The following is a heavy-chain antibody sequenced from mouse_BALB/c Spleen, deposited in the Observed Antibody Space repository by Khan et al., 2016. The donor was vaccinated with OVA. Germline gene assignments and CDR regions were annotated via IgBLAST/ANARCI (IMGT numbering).Heavy chain of an antibody. CDR3: ASGGVYYGRGENAWFAY. CDR1: GYIFTNYG. V-gene: IGHV9-3-1*01. CDR2: INTYTGEP. D-gene: IGHD1-1*01. J-gene: IGHJ3*01. Sequence: QIQLVQSGPELKKPGETVKISCKASGYIFTNYGMNWVKQAPGQGLKWMGWINTYTGEPTYADDFRGRFAFSLDTSASTAYLQFNNLKNEDTATYFCASGGVYYGRGENAWFAYWGQGTLVTVSA.